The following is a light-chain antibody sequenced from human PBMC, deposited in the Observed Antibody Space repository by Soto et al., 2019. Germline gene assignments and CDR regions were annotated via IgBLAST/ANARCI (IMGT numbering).Light chain of an antibody. CDR1: SGSVSISYY. V-gene: IGLV8-61*01. Sequence: QTVVTQEPSFSVSPGGTVTLTCGLSSGSVSISYYPSWYQQTPGHAPRTLIYSTNTRSSGVPDRFSGSILGNKAALTITGAQADDESDYYCVLYMGSGIWVFGGGTKLTVL. CDR2: STN. J-gene: IGLJ2*01. CDR3: VLYMGSGIWV.